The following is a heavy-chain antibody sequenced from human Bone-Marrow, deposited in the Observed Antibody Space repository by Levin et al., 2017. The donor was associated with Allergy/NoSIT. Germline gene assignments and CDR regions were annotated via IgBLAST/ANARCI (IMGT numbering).Heavy chain of an antibody. V-gene: IGHV1-2*02. CDR3: ARGGTGSNDY. CDR1: GYSFTDYF. Sequence: GESLKISCKASGYSFTDYFIHWVRQTPGQGLEWIGWIDPTRGDTKFAEKFHARVVLTRNSSISTAYMELGRLRSDDTALYYCARGGTGSNDYWGQGTLVTVSS. D-gene: IGHD6-13*01. CDR2: IDPTRGDT. J-gene: IGHJ4*02.